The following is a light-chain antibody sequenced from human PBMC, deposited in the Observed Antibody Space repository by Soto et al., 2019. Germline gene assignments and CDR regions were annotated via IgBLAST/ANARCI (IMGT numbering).Light chain of an antibody. CDR3: QQYNSYWT. V-gene: IGKV1-5*01. CDR1: RSISDW. CDR2: DAS. Sequence: DIQMTQSPSSLSPSVGDRVTITCRASRSISDWLAWYQQKPGKAPELLIFDASNLKSGVSSRFSGSGSGTEFTLTSSRLQPDDVATYYCQQYNSYWTVGQGTKVDSK. J-gene: IGKJ1*01.